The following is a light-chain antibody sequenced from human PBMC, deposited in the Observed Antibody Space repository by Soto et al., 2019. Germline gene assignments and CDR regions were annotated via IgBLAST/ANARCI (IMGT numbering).Light chain of an antibody. V-gene: IGLV2-14*01. CDR2: EVS. CDR3: SSYTSSSTRV. J-gene: IGLJ1*01. CDR1: SSDVGAYNY. Sequence: QSALTQPASVSGPPGQSITISCTGTSSDVGAYNYVSWYQQHPGKAPKLMIYEVSNRPSGVSNRFSGSKSGNTASLTISGLQAEDEADYYCSSYTSSSTRVFGTGTKVTVL.